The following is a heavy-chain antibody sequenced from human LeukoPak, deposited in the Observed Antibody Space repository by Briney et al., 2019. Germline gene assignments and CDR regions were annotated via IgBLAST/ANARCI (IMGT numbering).Heavy chain of an antibody. D-gene: IGHD3-16*01. CDR2: IDHSGRT. CDR1: GGSFSDHY. CDR3: ARSPPPGATAYGVVDN. Sequence: SETLSLTCAVYGGSFSDHYWTWIRQPPGKGLEWMGEIDHSGRTNYNPSLKSRVTMLVDTSKNQFSLRLTSVTAADTAVYYCARSPPPGATAYGVVDNWGQGTLVIVSS. J-gene: IGHJ4*02. V-gene: IGHV4-34*01.